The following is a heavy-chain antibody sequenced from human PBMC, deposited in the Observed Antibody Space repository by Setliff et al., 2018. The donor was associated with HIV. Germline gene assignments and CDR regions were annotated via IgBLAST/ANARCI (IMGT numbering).Heavy chain of an antibody. Sequence: GGSLRLSCAVSEPTLRDSWMHWVRQVPGKGLAWVSTINSDGRTTTYADSVKGRFTISRDNAKNTVYLQMNSLRGEDTAVYYCHYFMAGWGKGTTVTVSS. V-gene: IGHV3-74*03. CDR3: HYFMAG. J-gene: IGHJ6*03. CDR1: EPTLRDSW. CDR2: INSDGRTT.